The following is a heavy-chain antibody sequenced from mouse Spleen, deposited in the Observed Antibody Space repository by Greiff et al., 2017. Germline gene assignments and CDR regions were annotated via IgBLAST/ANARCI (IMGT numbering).Heavy chain of an antibody. CDR2: INPSSGYT. Sequence: QVQLQQSGAELAKPGASVKLSCKASGYTFTSYWMHWVKQRPGQGLEWIGYINPSSGYTKYNQKFKDKATLTADKSSSTAYMQLSSLTYEDSAVYYCARSFITTVEGASYFDYWGQGTTLTVSS. CDR1: GYTFTSYW. D-gene: IGHD1-1*01. CDR3: ARSFITTVEGASYFDY. V-gene: IGHV1-7*01. J-gene: IGHJ2*01.